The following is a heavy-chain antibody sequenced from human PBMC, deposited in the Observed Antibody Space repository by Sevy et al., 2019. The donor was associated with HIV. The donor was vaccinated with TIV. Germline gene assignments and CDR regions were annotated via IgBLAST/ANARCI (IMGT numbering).Heavy chain of an antibody. CDR2: INHSGST. CDR3: ARGKDIVVVVAATTNYFDY. V-gene: IGHV4-34*01. CDR1: GGSFSGYY. J-gene: IGHJ4*02. D-gene: IGHD2-15*01. Sequence: SETLSLTCAVYGGSFSGYYWSWIRQPPGKGLEWIGEINHSGSTNYEPSLKRRVTISVDTSKNQFSLKLSSVTAADTAVYYCARGKDIVVVVAATTNYFDYWGQGTLVTVSS.